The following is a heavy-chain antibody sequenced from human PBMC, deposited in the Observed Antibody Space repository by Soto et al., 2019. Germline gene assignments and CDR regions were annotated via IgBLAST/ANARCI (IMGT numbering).Heavy chain of an antibody. CDR2: IIPIFGTA. CDR1: GGTFSSYA. V-gene: IGHV1-69*13. J-gene: IGHJ6*02. Sequence: ASVKVSCKASGGTFSSYAISWVRQAPGQGLEWMGGIIPIFGTANYAQKFQGRVTITADESTSTAYMELSSLRSEDTAVYYCARYDYDYVWGSYRHRYYYYGMDVWGQGTTVTVPS. CDR3: ARYDYDYVWGSYRHRYYYYGMDV. D-gene: IGHD3-16*02.